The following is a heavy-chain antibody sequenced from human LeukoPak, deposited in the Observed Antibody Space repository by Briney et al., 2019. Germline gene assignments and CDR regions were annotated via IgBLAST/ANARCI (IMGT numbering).Heavy chain of an antibody. CDR1: GGSIRSYY. D-gene: IGHD3-10*01. Sequence: SETLSLTCTVSGGSIRSYYWSWIRQAPGKGLEWVGYIYYSGRTNYNPSLKSRVTISVDTSKNQFSLKLSSVTAADTAVYYCARDAPGSSYMDVWGKGTTVTVSS. CDR3: ARDAPGSSYMDV. CDR2: IYYSGRT. V-gene: IGHV4-59*01. J-gene: IGHJ6*03.